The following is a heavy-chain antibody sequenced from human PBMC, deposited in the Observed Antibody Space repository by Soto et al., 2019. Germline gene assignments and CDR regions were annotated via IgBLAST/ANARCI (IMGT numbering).Heavy chain of an antibody. CDR2: ISYDGKKV. J-gene: IGHJ4*02. V-gene: IGHV3-30*03. CDR1: GFIFGSLG. Sequence: PGGSLRLSCAASGFIFGSLGMHWVRQAPGKGLERVGVISYDGKKVFYGESVKGRFTISRDNSKNTLSLQMNSLRADDTGVYYCATRDLQYAYGNFFDFWGQGTLVTVSS. D-gene: IGHD4-17*01. CDR3: ATRDLQYAYGNFFDF.